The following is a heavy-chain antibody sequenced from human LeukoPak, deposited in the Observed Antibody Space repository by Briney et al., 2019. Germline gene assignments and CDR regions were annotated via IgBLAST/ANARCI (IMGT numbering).Heavy chain of an antibody. Sequence: PSETLSLTCAAYGGSFSGYYWSWIRQPPGKGLEWIGEINHSGSTNYNPSLKSRVTISIDTSKNQFSLKLSSVTAADTAVYYCARWVVPAAQFDYWGQGTLVTVSS. D-gene: IGHD2-2*01. CDR2: INHSGST. CDR3: ARWVVPAAQFDY. J-gene: IGHJ4*02. V-gene: IGHV4-34*01. CDR1: GGSFSGYY.